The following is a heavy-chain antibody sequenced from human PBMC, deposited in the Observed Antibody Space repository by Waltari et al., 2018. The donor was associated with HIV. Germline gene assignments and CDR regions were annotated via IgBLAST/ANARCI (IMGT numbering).Heavy chain of an antibody. J-gene: IGHJ4*02. D-gene: IGHD3-16*02. CDR1: GGSISSSRHY. CDR3: ARHLNHGHDYVWGSYRPFDY. V-gene: IGHV4-39*01. Sequence: QLQLQESGPGLVKPSETLSLTCIVSGGSISSSRHYRGWLRQPPGKGLEWLATISSSGSSFYNPSLKSRLTISVDTSKNRFSLRLSSVTAADTAVYYCARHLNHGHDYVWGSYRPFDYWGQGTLVTVSS. CDR2: ISSSGSS.